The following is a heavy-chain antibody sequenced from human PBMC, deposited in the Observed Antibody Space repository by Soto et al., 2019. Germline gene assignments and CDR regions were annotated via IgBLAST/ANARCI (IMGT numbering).Heavy chain of an antibody. J-gene: IGHJ6*02. CDR2: IIPIFGTA. CDR3: ANVWATDGVSNSYSYDHCMDV. CDR1: GGTFSSYA. Sequence: SVKVSCKASGGTFSSYAISWVRQAPGQGLEWMGGIIPIFGTANYAQKFQGRVTITADKSTSTAYMELSSLRSEDTAVYYCANVWATDGVSNSYSYDHCMDVWGQGTTVTVSS. D-gene: IGHD5-18*01. V-gene: IGHV1-69*06.